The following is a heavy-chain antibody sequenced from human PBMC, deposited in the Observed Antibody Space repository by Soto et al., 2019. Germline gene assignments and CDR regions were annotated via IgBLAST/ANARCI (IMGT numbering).Heavy chain of an antibody. J-gene: IGHJ6*02. Sequence: QPGGSLRLSCAASGFIFSDSAIHWVRQASGKGLEWVSDIIDSGGSTYYADSVKGRFTISRDNSKSTLYLQMNSLRAEDTALYYCAKGRSYYYYYGVDVWGQGTTVTVSS. V-gene: IGHV3-23*01. CDR1: GFIFSDSA. CDR2: IIDSGGST. CDR3: AKGRSYYYYYGVDV.